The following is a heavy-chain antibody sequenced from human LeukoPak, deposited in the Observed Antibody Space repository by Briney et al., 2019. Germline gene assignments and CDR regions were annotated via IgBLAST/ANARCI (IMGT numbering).Heavy chain of an antibody. D-gene: IGHD3-22*01. CDR2: ISGSGGST. Sequence: GGSLRLSCAASGFTFSSYAMSRVPQASGKGREWVSHISGSGGSTYYADSVKGRFTISRDNSKNKLYLQMNRLRAEDTAVNYCTKIRLDYSETRIDSFDVWGQGTMVTAS. V-gene: IGHV3-23*01. CDR3: TKIRLDYSETRIDSFDV. J-gene: IGHJ3*01. CDR1: GFTFSSYA.